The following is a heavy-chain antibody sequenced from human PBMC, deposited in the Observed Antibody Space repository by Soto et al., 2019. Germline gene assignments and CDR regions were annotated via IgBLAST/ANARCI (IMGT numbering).Heavy chain of an antibody. CDR3: AGWIQLLQYYYYGMDV. D-gene: IGHD5-18*01. J-gene: IGHJ6*02. Sequence: QVQLQESGPGLVKPSGTLSLTSALSGGSISSSNWWSWVRQPPEKGLEWIGEIYHSGSTNYNPSLKSRVTISVDKSKNQFSLKLSSVTVADTAVYYCAGWIQLLQYYYYGMDVWGQGTTVTVSS. CDR1: GGSISSSNW. CDR2: IYHSGST. V-gene: IGHV4-4*02.